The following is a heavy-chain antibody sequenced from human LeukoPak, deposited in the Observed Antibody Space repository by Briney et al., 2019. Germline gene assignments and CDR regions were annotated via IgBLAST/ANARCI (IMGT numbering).Heavy chain of an antibody. Sequence: SETLSLTCTVSGGSINSYYWSWIRQPPGKGLEWIGYIYYSGSTNYNPSLKSRVTISVDTSKNQFSLKLSSVTAADTAVYYCAASYFYYDYVWGSYRSGYYFDYWGQGTLVTVSS. CDR1: GGSINSYY. D-gene: IGHD3-16*02. CDR3: AASYFYYDYVWGSYRSGYYFDY. CDR2: IYYSGST. J-gene: IGHJ4*02. V-gene: IGHV4-59*01.